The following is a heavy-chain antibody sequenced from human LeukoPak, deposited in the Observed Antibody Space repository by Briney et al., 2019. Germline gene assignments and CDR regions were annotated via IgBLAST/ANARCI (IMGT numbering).Heavy chain of an antibody. Sequence: GGSLRLSCAASGFTFSSYAMSWVLQTPGKGLECVAPISGSGGSTYYADSVRGRFTVSRDNSKNMLYLQMNSLRVEDTAVYYCAKSPAGSSWPSIDYWGQGTLVAVST. V-gene: IGHV3-23*01. CDR3: AKSPAGSSWPSIDY. CDR1: GFTFSSYA. CDR2: ISGSGGST. D-gene: IGHD6-13*01. J-gene: IGHJ4*02.